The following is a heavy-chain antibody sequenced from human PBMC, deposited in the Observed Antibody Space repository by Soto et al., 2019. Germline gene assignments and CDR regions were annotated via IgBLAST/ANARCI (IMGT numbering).Heavy chain of an antibody. CDR3: ARTIVVVVPATFDY. CDR1: GFTFSMYW. Sequence: GGSLRLSCAASGFTFSMYWMTWVRQAPGKGLEWVVNIKQDGSEKYYVDSVKGRFTISRDNAKNSLYLQMNSLRAEDTAVYYCARTIVVVVPATFDYWGQGTLVTVSS. J-gene: IGHJ4*02. CDR2: IKQDGSEK. D-gene: IGHD2-15*01. V-gene: IGHV3-7*01.